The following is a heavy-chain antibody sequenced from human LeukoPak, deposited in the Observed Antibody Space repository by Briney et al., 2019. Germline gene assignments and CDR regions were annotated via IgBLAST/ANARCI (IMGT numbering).Heavy chain of an antibody. D-gene: IGHD6-19*01. J-gene: IGHJ4*02. CDR1: GGTFSSYA. CDR2: IIPIFGTA. V-gene: IGHV1-69*13. Sequence: SVKVSCKASGGTFSSYAISWVRQAPGQGLEWMGGIIPIFGTANYAQKFQGRVTITADESTSTAYMELSSLRSEDTAVYYCARWVEYSSGWANYFDYWGQGTLVTVSS. CDR3: ARWVEYSSGWANYFDY.